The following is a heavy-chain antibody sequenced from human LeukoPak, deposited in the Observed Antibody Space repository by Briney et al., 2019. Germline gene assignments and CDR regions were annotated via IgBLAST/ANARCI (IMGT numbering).Heavy chain of an antibody. D-gene: IGHD3-10*01. CDR2: IYSGADT. J-gene: IGHJ2*01. CDR1: GFSVSTKY. CDR3: ARVGDHYHWYLDL. Sequence: GGSLTLSCAASGFSVSTKYMSWVRQAPGKGLEWVSIIYSGADTYYADSVKGRFTISRDTSKNTLFLHMNNLRVEDTAVYYCARVGDHYHWYLDLWGRGTLVSVSS. V-gene: IGHV3-53*01.